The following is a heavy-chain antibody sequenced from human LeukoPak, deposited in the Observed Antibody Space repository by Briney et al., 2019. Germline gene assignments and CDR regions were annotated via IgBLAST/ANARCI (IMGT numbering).Heavy chain of an antibody. CDR1: GGSFSGYY. Sequence: SETLSLTCAVYGGSFSGYYWSWIRQPPGKGLEWIGEIYHSGSTNYNPSLKSRVTISVDTSKNQFSLKLSSVTAADTAVYYCARGRGDIVVYFDYWGQGTLVTVSS. D-gene: IGHD5-12*01. V-gene: IGHV4-34*01. CDR2: IYHSGST. J-gene: IGHJ4*02. CDR3: ARGRGDIVVYFDY.